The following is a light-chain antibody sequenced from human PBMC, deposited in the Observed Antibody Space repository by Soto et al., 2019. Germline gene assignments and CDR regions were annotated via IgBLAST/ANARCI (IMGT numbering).Light chain of an antibody. CDR2: DVT. J-gene: IGLJ2*01. CDR3: SSSTSSTTRVV. CDR1: SSDVGGYNY. Sequence: QSALTQPASVSGSPGQSLTISCTGTSSDVGGYNYVSWYQQHPGEAPKLMIYDVTNRPSGVSNRFSGSKSGNTASLTISGLQAEDEADYYCSSSTSSTTRVVFGGGTQLTVL. V-gene: IGLV2-14*03.